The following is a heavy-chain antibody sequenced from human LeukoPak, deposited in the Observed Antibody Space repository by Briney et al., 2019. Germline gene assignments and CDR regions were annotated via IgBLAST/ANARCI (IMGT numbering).Heavy chain of an antibody. V-gene: IGHV3-53*01. D-gene: IGHD3-16*01. Sequence: PGGSLRLSCAASGFTVSSNYMSWVRQAPGKGLKWVSVIYTGGATYYADSVKGRFTISRDDTKNTLYLQMNSLRAEDTAVYYCAREGEAFDIWGQGTMVTVSS. J-gene: IGHJ3*02. CDR3: AREGEAFDI. CDR2: IYTGGAT. CDR1: GFTVSSNY.